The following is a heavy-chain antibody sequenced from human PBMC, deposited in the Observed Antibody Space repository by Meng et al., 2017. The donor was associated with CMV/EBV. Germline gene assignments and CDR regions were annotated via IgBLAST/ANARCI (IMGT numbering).Heavy chain of an antibody. V-gene: IGHV3-23*01. Sequence: GESLKISCVVSGFTLKTQMMTWVRQAPGKGLEWVAGLGGAGGITLYADSVKGRFTISRDKSKNTLYLEMNSLRADDTALYFCAKDPIAHAGSYFDSWGQGTLVTSPQ. D-gene: IGHD2-15*01. CDR3: AKDPIAHAGSYFDS. J-gene: IGHJ4*02. CDR2: LGGAGGIT. CDR1: GFTLKTQM.